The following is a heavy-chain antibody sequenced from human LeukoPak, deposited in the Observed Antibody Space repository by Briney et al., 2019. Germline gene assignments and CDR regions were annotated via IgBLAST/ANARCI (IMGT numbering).Heavy chain of an antibody. D-gene: IGHD3-16*01. J-gene: IGHJ5*02. CDR2: INPNSGGT. CDR1: GYTFTGYY. Sequence: ASVKVSCKASGYTFTGYYMHWVRQAPGQGLEWMEWINPNSGGTNYAQKFQGRVTMTRDTSISTAYMELSRLRSDDTAVYYCARSDYVSNWFDPWGQGTLVTVSS. V-gene: IGHV1-2*02. CDR3: ARSDYVSNWFDP.